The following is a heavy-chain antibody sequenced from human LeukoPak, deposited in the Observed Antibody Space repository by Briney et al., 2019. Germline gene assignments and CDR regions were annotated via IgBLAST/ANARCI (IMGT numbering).Heavy chain of an antibody. V-gene: IGHV4-30-2*01. CDR3: ARARAARTPYFDY. CDR1: GGSISSGGYS. Sequence: SQTLSLTCAVSGGSISSGGYSWSWIRQPPGKGLEWIGYIYHRGSTYYNPSLKSRVTISVDRSKNQFSLKLSSVTAADTAVYYCARARAARTPYFDYWGQGTLVTVSS. D-gene: IGHD6-6*01. CDR2: IYHRGST. J-gene: IGHJ4*02.